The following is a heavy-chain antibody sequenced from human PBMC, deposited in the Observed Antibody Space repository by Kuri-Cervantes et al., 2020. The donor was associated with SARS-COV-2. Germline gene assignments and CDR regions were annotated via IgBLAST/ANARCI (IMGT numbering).Heavy chain of an antibody. CDR3: ASSGWVRGIAAAGIRERSGPNYYYYYMDV. J-gene: IGHJ6*03. D-gene: IGHD6-13*01. Sequence: ASVKVSCKASGYTFTSYYMHWVRQAPGQGLEWMGIINPSGGSTSYAQKFQGRVTMTRDTSTSTVYMELSSLRSEDTAVYYCASSGWVRGIAAAGIRERSGPNYYYYYMDVWGKGTTVTVSS. CDR1: GYTFTSYY. V-gene: IGHV1-46*01. CDR2: INPSGGST.